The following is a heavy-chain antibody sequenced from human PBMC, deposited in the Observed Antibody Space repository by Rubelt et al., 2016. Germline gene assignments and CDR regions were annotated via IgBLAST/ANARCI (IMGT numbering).Heavy chain of an antibody. D-gene: IGHD5-18*01. J-gene: IGHJ4*02. CDR2: ISSSGSAI. CDR3: ARVSPGYSYAFVDY. V-gene: IGHV3-48*01. Sequence: VSGKGLEWVSHISSSGSAIHYGDSVKGRFTISRDNAKNSLYLQMNSLRAEDTAVYYCARVSPGYSYAFVDYWGQGTLVTVSS.